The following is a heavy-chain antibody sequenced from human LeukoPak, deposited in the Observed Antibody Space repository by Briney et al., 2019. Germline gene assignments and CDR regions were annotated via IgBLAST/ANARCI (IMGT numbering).Heavy chain of an antibody. CDR3: AKDPRWGYDSSGYYWGYYFDY. V-gene: IGHV3-23*01. D-gene: IGHD3-22*01. CDR2: ISGSGGST. CDR1: GFTFSSYG. Sequence: GGSLRLSCAASGFTFSSYGMSWVRQAPGKGLEWVSTISGSGGSTYYADSVKGRFTISRDNSKNTLYLQMNSLRAEDTAVYYCAKDPRWGYDSSGYYWGYYFDYWGQGTLVTVSS. J-gene: IGHJ4*02.